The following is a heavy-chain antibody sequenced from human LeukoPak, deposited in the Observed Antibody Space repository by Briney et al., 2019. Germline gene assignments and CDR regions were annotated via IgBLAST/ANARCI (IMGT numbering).Heavy chain of an antibody. J-gene: IGHJ4*02. CDR3: ARDLFNGYDPPHIDY. CDR1: GFTFSNAW. CDR2: IKSKTDGGTT. Sequence: PGGSLRLSCAASGFTFSNAWMSWVRQAPGKGLEWVGRIKSKTDGGTTDYAAPVKGRFTISRDDSKNTLYLQMNSLRAEDTAVYYCARDLFNGYDPPHIDYWGQETLVTVSS. D-gene: IGHD5-12*01. V-gene: IGHV3-15*01.